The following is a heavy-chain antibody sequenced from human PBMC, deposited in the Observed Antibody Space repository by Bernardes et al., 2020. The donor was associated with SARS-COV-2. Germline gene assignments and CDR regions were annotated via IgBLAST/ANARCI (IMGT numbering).Heavy chain of an antibody. Sequence: GVLRLSCAASGFTFSSYAMSWVRQAPGKGLEWVSAISGSGGSTYYADSVKGRFTISRDNSKNTLYLQMNSLRAEDTAVYYCAKESRITIFGVVIIEQHFDYWGQGTLVTVSS. CDR3: AKESRITIFGVVIIEQHFDY. CDR2: ISGSGGST. D-gene: IGHD3-3*01. J-gene: IGHJ4*02. CDR1: GFTFSSYA. V-gene: IGHV3-23*01.